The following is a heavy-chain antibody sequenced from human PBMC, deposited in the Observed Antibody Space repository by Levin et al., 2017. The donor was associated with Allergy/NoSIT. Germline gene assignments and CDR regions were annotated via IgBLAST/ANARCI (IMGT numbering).Heavy chain of an antibody. CDR3: ARGYSGYDSGLFESNWFDP. CDR1: GYTFTSYD. V-gene: IGHV1-8*01. J-gene: IGHJ5*02. CDR2: MNPNSGNT. D-gene: IGHD5-12*01. Sequence: ASVKVSCKASGYTFTSYDINWVRQATGQGLEWMGWMNPNSGNTGYAQKFQGRVTITRNTSISTAYMELSSLRSEDTAVYYCARGYSGYDSGLFESNWFDPWGQGTLVTVYS.